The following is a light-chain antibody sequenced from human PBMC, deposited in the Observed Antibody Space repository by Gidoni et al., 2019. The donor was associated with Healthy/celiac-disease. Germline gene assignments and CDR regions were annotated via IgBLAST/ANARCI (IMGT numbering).Light chain of an antibody. CDR2: GAS. J-gene: IGKJ1*01. CDR1: QSVSSN. CDR3: QQYNNWPPAWT. V-gene: IGKV3-15*01. Sequence: ELVMTQSPATLSVSPGERATLSCRASQSVSSNLAWYQQKPGQAPRLLIYGASTRATGIPARFSGSGSGTEFTLTISSLQSEDFAVYYCQQYNNWPPAWTFGQGTKVEIK.